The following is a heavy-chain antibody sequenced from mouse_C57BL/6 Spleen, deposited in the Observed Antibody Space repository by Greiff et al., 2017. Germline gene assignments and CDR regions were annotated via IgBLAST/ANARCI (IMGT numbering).Heavy chain of an antibody. CDR3: VRGAARHYAMDY. V-gene: IGHV10-1*01. Sequence: DVMLVESGGGLVQPKGSLKLSCAASGFSFNTYAMNWVRQAPGKGLEWVARIRSKSNNYATYYADSVKDRFTISRDDSESMLYLQMNNLKTEDTAMYYGVRGAARHYAMDYWGQGTSVTVSS. CDR2: IRSKSNNYAT. J-gene: IGHJ4*01. D-gene: IGHD2-12*01. CDR1: GFSFNTYA.